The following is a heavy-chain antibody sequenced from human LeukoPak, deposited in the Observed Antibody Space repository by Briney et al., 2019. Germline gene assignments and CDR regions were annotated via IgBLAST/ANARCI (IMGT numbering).Heavy chain of an antibody. CDR3: ARRSSFDY. J-gene: IGHJ4*02. Sequence: PGRSLRLSCAASGFTFSSYAMHWVRQAPGKGLEWVAVISYDGSNKYYADSVKGRFTISRDNSKNTLYLQMNSLRAEDTAVYYCARRSSFDYWGQGTLVTVSS. CDR2: ISYDGSNK. V-gene: IGHV3-30*04. CDR1: GFTFSSYA.